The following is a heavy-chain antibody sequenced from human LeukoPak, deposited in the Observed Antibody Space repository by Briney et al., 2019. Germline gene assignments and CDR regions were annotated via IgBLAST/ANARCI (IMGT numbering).Heavy chain of an antibody. V-gene: IGHV3-21*01. CDR3: ARDLAAAGRPDY. J-gene: IGHJ4*02. CDR1: NFTFSDAW. CDR2: ISSSSSYI. D-gene: IGHD6-13*01. Sequence: GGSLRLSCAGHNFTFSDAWMNWVRQAPGKGLEWVSSISSSSSYIYYADSVKGRFTISRDNAKNSLYLQMNSLRAEDTAVYYCARDLAAAGRPDYWGQGTLVTVSS.